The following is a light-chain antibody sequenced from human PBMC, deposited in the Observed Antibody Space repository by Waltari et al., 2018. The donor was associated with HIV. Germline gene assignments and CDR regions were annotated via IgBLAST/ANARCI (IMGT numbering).Light chain of an antibody. V-gene: IGLV2-11*03. CDR1: YNY. CDR3: CSYAGSSFYV. Sequence: YNYVSWYQQHPGKAPKLLIFDVTKRPSGVPNRFSGSKSGNTASLTISGLQAEDEADYYCCSYAGSSFYVFGTATEVTVL. CDR2: DVT. J-gene: IGLJ1*01.